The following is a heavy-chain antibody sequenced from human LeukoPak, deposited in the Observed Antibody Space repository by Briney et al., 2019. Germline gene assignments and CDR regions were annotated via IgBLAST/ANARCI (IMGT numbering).Heavy chain of an antibody. CDR2: ISGSGGDT. CDR3: AKTTVGYSSGRFPGWPADC. J-gene: IGHJ4*02. D-gene: IGHD6-19*01. CDR1: GFTFRSYA. V-gene: IGHV3-23*01. Sequence: GGSLRLSCAASGFTFRSYAIYWVRQAPGKGLEWVSGISGSGGDTYFADSVKGRFTISRDNSKNTVYLQMNSLAVDDTAVYYCAKTTVGYSSGRFPGWPADCWGQGTLVTVSS.